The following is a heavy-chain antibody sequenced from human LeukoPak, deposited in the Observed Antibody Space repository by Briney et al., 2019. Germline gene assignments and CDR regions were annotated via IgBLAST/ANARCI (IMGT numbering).Heavy chain of an antibody. CDR3: AKPAGSSGSHPSYSYLED. V-gene: IGHV3-23*01. D-gene: IGHD1-26*01. CDR2: VSGGGDNT. J-gene: IGHJ6*03. CDR1: GFTFRSYA. Sequence: GGSLRLSCVASGFTFRSYAMTWVRQAPGKGLEWVSVVSGGGDNTNYIDSVRGRFTMSRDTSQSTVYLYMSSLRAEDTAIYYCAKPAGSSGSHPSYSYLEDWGKGTTVIVS.